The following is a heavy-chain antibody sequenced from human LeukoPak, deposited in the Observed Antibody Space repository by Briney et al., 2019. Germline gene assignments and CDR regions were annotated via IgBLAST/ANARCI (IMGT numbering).Heavy chain of an antibody. D-gene: IGHD3-16*01. CDR2: IYYSGST. CDR1: GVSISSYY. CDR3: ARDRVGGGLALFDY. J-gene: IGHJ4*02. Sequence: SETLSLTCTVSGVSISSYYWSWIRQPPGKGLEWIGYIYYSGSTNYNPSLKSRVTISIDTSKNQFSLKLSSVTAADTAVYYCARDRVGGGLALFDYWGQGTLVTVSS. V-gene: IGHV4-59*01.